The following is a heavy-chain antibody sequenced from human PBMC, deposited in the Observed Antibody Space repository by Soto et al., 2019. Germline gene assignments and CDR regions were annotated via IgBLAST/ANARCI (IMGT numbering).Heavy chain of an antibody. CDR2: IYYSGST. V-gene: IGHV4-59*01. Sequence: SETLSLTCTVSGGSISSYYWSWIRQPPGKGLEWIGYIYYSGSTNYNPSLKSRVTISVDTSKNQFSLKLSSVTAADTAVYYCARVKSGLDAFDIWGQGTMVTVSS. J-gene: IGHJ3*02. D-gene: IGHD6-25*01. CDR3: ARVKSGLDAFDI. CDR1: GGSISSYY.